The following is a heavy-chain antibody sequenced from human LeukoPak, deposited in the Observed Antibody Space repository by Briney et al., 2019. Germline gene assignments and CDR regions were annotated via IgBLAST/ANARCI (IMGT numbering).Heavy chain of an antibody. CDR2: IVVGSGNT. CDR3: AAGSGSGSYYNLYFDY. V-gene: IGHV1-58*01. D-gene: IGHD3-10*01. J-gene: IGHJ4*02. CDR1: GFTFTSSA. Sequence: ASVKVSCKTSGFTFTSSAVQWVRQARGQRLEWIGWIVVGSGNTNCAQKFQERVTITRDMSTSTAYMELSSLRSEDTAVYYCAAGSGSGSYYNLYFDYWGQGTLVTVSS.